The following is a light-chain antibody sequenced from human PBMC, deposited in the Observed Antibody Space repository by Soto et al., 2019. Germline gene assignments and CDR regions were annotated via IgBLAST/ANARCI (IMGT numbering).Light chain of an antibody. J-gene: IGLJ1*01. V-gene: IGLV2-11*01. CDR3: CSSTSSNSYV. CDR1: NSDVGGYNS. CDR2: DVS. Sequence: QSALIQPRSVSGSPGQSVTISCTGTNSDVGGYNSVSWYQQHPGKAPKVMIYDVSNRPSGVPDRFSGSQSGNTASLTISGLQAEDEADYYCCSSTSSNSYVFGTGTKPTVL.